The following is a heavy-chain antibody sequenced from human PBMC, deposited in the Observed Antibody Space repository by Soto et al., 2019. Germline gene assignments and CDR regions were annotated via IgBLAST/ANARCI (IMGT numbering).Heavy chain of an antibody. CDR3: ARNLSNTGSFDP. V-gene: IGHV1-8*01. D-gene: IGHD3-10*01. CDR2: MTPISGDT. J-gene: IGHJ5*02. CDR1: GYTFTKYE. Sequence: QVQLVQSGAEVKKPGASVKVSCKASGYTFTKYESDWVRQATGQGIEWVGWMTPISGDTGYAQNFQGRVTMTRDTPRSTDYLELSSRASEDTAVYYCARNLSNTGSFDPWGQGTLVTGSS.